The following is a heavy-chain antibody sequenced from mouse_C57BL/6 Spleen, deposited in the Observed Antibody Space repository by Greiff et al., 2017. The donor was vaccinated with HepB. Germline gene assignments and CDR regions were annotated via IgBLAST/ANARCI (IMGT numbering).Heavy chain of an antibody. J-gene: IGHJ2*01. CDR1: GYTFTDYE. V-gene: IGHV1-15*01. D-gene: IGHD2-3*01. CDR2: IDPETGGT. CDR3: TREGDLYDGYYGSRGFDY. Sequence: QVQLQQSGAELVRPGASVTLSCKASGYTFTDYEMHWVKQTPVHGLEWIGAIDPETGGTAYNQKFKGKAILTADKSSSTAYMELRSLTSEDSAVYYCTREGDLYDGYYGSRGFDYWGQGTTLTVSS.